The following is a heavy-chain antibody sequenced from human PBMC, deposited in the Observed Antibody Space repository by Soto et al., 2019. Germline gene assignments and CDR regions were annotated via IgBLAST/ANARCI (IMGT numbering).Heavy chain of an antibody. CDR2: ISYDGNKK. CDR3: AKGLSVHSSCWYLHYFHY. V-gene: IGHV3-30*18. J-gene: IGHJ4*02. Sequence: QVQLVESGGGVVQPRRSLSLSWAASGFTFSTYGMHWVRQAPGRGPEWVATISYDGNKKCSADSVKGRFTISRDNSNNTLYLQMNSLRAEDTAVYHCAKGLSVHSSCWYLHYFHYWRQGALVTVSS. CDR1: GFTFSTYG. D-gene: IGHD6-13*01.